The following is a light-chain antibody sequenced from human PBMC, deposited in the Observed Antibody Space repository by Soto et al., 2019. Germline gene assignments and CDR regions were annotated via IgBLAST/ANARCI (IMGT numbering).Light chain of an antibody. CDR2: EVT. J-gene: IGLJ2*01. CDR3: SSYGGNNNLL. CDR1: SSDVGGYDY. Sequence: QSVLTQPPSASGSPEQSVAISCTGTSSDVGGYDYVSWYQQHPGKAPKLMIYEVTKRPSGVPDRFSGSKSGNTASLTVSGLQAEDEADYYCSSYGGNNNLLFGGGTKLTVL. V-gene: IGLV2-8*01.